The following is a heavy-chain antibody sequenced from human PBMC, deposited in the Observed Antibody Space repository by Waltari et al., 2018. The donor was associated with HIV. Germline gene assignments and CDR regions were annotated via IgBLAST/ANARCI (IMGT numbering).Heavy chain of an antibody. D-gene: IGHD3-16*02. CDR2: IYYSGST. CDR3: ARGDYVWGSYRRSYYFDY. J-gene: IGHJ4*02. CDR1: GGSISSYY. Sequence: QVQLQESGPGLVKPSETLSLTCTVSGGSISSYYWSWIRQPPGKGLEWIGYIYYSGSTNYNPSLKSRVTISVDTSKNQFSLKLSSVTAADTAVYYCARGDYVWGSYRRSYYFDYWGQGTLVTVSS. V-gene: IGHV4-59*01.